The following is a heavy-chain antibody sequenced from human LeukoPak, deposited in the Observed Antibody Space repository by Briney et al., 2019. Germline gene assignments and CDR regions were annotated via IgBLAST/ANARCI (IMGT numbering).Heavy chain of an antibody. D-gene: IGHD6-19*01. CDR1: GFTFNTYG. CDR2: IRYDGSDK. CDR3: AKGSKAVLFTRDHYMDV. Sequence: GSLRLSCAASGFTFNTYGLNWGRQAPGKGLEWVAFIRYDGSDKYYADSVKGRFTISRDNSKNTLYLQMNSLRAEDTAVYFCAKGSKAVLFTRDHYMDVWGKGTTVTISS. J-gene: IGHJ6*03. V-gene: IGHV3-30*02.